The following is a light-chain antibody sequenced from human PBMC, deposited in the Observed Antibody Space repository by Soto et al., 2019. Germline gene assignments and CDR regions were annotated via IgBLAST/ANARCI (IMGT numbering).Light chain of an antibody. CDR1: QSISSW. V-gene: IGKV1-5*01. CDR3: QQYDSYSYT. Sequence: DIQVTQSPSTLSASVGDRVTITCRASQSISSWLAWYQQKPGKAPKLLIYDASSLESGVPSRFSGSGSGTEFTLTISSLQPDDFETYYCQQYDSYSYTFGQGTKVDI. CDR2: DAS. J-gene: IGKJ2*01.